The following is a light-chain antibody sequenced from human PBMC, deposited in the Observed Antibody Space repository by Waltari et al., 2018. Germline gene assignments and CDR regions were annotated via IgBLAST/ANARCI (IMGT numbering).Light chain of an antibody. CDR2: VTV. J-gene: IGLJ1*01. V-gene: IGLV1-40*01. Sequence: QSLLTQPPSVSGAPGQSVIISCTGSSSNIGAGNEVHWYQRFPGAAPRLLILVTVSRPSGVPARFSGSRSGTSASLAIAGLQAEDEADYFCQSYDNSLSAPYGFGTGTKVIVL. CDR3: QSYDNSLSAPYG. CDR1: SSNIGAGNE.